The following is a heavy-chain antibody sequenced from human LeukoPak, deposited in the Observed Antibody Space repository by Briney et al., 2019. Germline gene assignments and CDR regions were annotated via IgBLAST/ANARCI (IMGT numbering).Heavy chain of an antibody. J-gene: IGHJ3*02. V-gene: IGHV3-64*01. D-gene: IGHD3-3*01. Sequence: GGSLRLSCAASGFTFSHYAMHWVRQAPGKGLEYVSAISSNGGSTYYANSVKGRFTISRDNSKNTLYLQMGSLRAEDMGVYYCARDTITVSVGAFDIWGQGTMVIVSS. CDR3: ARDTITVSVGAFDI. CDR1: GFTFSHYA. CDR2: ISSNGGST.